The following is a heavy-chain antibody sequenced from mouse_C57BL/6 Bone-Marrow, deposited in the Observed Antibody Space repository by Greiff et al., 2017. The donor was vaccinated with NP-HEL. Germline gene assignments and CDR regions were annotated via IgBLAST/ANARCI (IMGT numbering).Heavy chain of an antibody. CDR1: GYTFTEYT. V-gene: IGHV1-62-2*01. CDR2: FYPGSGSI. Sequence: QVQLQQSGAELVKPGASVKLSCKASGYTFTEYTIHWVKQRSGQGLEWIGWFYPGSGSIKYNEKFKDKATLTADKSSSTVYMELSRLTSEDSAVYFCARHEGPPLWLRYYAMDYWGQGTSVTVSS. CDR3: ARHEGPPLWLRYYAMDY. D-gene: IGHD2-2*01. J-gene: IGHJ4*01.